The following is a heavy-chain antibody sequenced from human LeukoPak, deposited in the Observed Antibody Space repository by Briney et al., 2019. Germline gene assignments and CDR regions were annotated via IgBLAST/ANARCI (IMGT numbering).Heavy chain of an antibody. J-gene: IGHJ4*02. Sequence: SETLSLTCAVYGGSFSGYYWSWIRQPPGKGLEWIGEINHSGSTNYNPSLKSRVTISVDTSKNQFSLKLSSVTAADTAVYYCARLRPPALDYWGQGTLVTVSS. CDR2: INHSGST. V-gene: IGHV4-34*01. CDR3: ARLRPPALDY. CDR1: GGSFSGYY.